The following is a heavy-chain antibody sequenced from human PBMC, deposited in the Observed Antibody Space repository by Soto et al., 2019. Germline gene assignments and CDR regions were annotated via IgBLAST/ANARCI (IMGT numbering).Heavy chain of an antibody. CDR2: INPNSGVT. V-gene: IGHV1-2*04. CDR1: GDTFTDYY. D-gene: IGHD5-12*01. CDR3: ARESGGATATLDYYYFYMDV. J-gene: IGHJ6*03. Sequence: QVQLVQSGAEVKKPGASVTVSCRSSGDTFTDYYIHWVRQAPGQGLEWMGWINPNSGVTKYAQTCQGWVSMTRDTSIRTVYMQLSRLRSDDTAVYYCARESGGATATLDYYYFYMDVWGTGTTVTVSS.